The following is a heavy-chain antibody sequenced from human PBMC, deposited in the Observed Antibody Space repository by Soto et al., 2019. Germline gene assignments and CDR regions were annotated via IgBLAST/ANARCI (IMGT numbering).Heavy chain of an antibody. CDR2: ISYDGSNK. CDR3: ARVSSYYYDSSGEPRNYYFDY. CDR1: GFTFRSYA. V-gene: IGHV3-30-3*01. Sequence: PGGSLRLSCAASGFTFRSYAIHWVRPAPGKGLEWVAVISYDGSNKYYADSVKGRFTISRDNSKNTLYLQMNSLRAEDTAVYYCARVSSYYYDSSGEPRNYYFDYWGQGTLVTVSS. J-gene: IGHJ4*02. D-gene: IGHD3-22*01.